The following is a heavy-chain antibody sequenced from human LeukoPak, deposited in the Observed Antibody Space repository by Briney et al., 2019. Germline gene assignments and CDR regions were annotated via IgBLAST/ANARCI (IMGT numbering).Heavy chain of an antibody. CDR2: TSSSGATT. Sequence: GGSLRLSCAASGFTFRSYAMSWVRQAPGKGLEWVSSTSSSGATTYYADSVKGRFTISRDNSRNTLYLQMNTLRAEDTAVYYCAKDLLGNYLYYLDFWGQGTLVTLSS. D-gene: IGHD4-11*01. J-gene: IGHJ4*02. CDR1: GFTFRSYA. CDR3: AKDLLGNYLYYLDF. V-gene: IGHV3-23*01.